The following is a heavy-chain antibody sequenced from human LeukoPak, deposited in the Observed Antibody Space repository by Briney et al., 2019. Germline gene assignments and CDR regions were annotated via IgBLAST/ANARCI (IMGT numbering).Heavy chain of an antibody. J-gene: IGHJ6*02. CDR1: GYTLTELS. Sequence: ASVKVSCKVSGYTLTELSMHWVRQAPGKGLEWMGGFDPEGGETLYAQRFQGRVTMTKDTSTDTVYMELSSLKSEDTAVYYCAAPSGSFLGYYYGMDVWGQGTTVTVSS. V-gene: IGHV1-24*01. CDR2: FDPEGGET. D-gene: IGHD1-26*01. CDR3: AAPSGSFLGYYYGMDV.